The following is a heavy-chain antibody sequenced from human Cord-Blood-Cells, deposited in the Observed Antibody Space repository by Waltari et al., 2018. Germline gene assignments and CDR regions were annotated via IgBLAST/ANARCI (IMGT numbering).Heavy chain of an antibody. CDR1: GDSVSSNSAA. V-gene: IGHV6-1*01. D-gene: IGHD6-6*01. J-gene: IGHJ2*01. Sequence: QVQLQQSGPGLVKPSQTLSLTCAISGDSVSSNSAAWNWIRQSPAAGLEWLGRTYYSSKWYNEYAVSVKSRITIHPDTSKNQFSLQLNSGTPEDTAVYYCASALRRIAARDYWYFDLWCRGTLVTVSS. CDR2: TYYSSKWYN. CDR3: ASALRRIAARDYWYFDL.